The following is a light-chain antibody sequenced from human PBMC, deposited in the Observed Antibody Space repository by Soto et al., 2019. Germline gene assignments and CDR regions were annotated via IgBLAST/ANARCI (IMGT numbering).Light chain of an antibody. CDR2: SNN. J-gene: IGLJ2*01. Sequence: QSVLTQPPSASGTPGQRVTISCSGSSSNIGSNTVNWYQQLPGTAPKLLICSNNQRHSGAPERFSGSKSGTSASPAISGLPSEDESEYYCAAWDDSLNGRVFGGGTKLTVL. V-gene: IGLV1-44*01. CDR3: AAWDDSLNGRV. CDR1: SSNIGSNT.